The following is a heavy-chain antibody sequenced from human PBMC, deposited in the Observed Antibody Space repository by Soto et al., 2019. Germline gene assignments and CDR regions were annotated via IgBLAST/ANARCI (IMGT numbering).Heavy chain of an antibody. Sequence: SVKVSCKASDYAMTSYYMHWVRQAPGQGLEWMGIINPSGGSTSYAQKFQGRVTMTRDTPTSTVYIELSSLRSEDTAVYYCAREGLEVGPNDAFDIWGQGTMVTVSS. CDR2: INPSGGST. D-gene: IGHD1-26*01. CDR1: DYAMTSYY. CDR3: AREGLEVGPNDAFDI. J-gene: IGHJ3*02. V-gene: IGHV1-46*01.